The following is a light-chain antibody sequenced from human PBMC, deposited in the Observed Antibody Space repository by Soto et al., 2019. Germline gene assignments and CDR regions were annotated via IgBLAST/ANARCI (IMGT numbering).Light chain of an antibody. CDR1: QSVSSNN. J-gene: IGKJ3*01. CDR3: QQYGRSPFT. Sequence: EIVLTQSPGTLSLSPGERATLSCRASQSVSSNNLAWYQQRPGQAPRVVIYGAYTRATGIPERFSGSGSGTDFTLTISRLEPEDFAVYYCQQYGRSPFTFGPGTKVDIK. CDR2: GAY. V-gene: IGKV3-20*01.